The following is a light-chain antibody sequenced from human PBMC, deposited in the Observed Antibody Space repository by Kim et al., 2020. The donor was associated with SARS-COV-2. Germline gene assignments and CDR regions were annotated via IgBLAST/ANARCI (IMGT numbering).Light chain of an antibody. J-gene: IGLJ2*01. Sequence: QSITISCTGTSSDVGGYNFVSWYQQHPGKAPKLMIYDVSTRPSGVSNRFSGSKSGNTASLIISGLQAEDEADYYCSSYTSSSTPLVFGGGTQLTVL. CDR3: SSYTSSSTPLV. CDR1: SSDVGGYNF. CDR2: DVS. V-gene: IGLV2-14*03.